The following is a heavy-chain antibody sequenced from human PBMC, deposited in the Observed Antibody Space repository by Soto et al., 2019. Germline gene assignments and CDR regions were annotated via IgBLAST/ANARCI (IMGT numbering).Heavy chain of an antibody. D-gene: IGHD3-16*01. V-gene: IGHV4-4*02. J-gene: IGHJ4*02. CDR3: SGHWGEGRVDY. Sequence: QVQLQESGPGLVKPSGTLSLTCAVSGGSISSSNWWSWVRQPPGKGLEWIGEIYHSGNTNYNPSLHHRGIMSAHKSRHQFSLKLSSVTAADTAVYYCSGHWGEGRVDYWGQGTQVTVSS. CDR2: IYHSGNT. CDR1: GGSISSSNW.